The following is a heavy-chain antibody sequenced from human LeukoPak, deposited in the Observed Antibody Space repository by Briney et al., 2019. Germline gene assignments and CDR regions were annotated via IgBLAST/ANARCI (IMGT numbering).Heavy chain of an antibody. Sequence: GGSLRLSCAASGFTFSSYAMHWVRQAPGKGLEWVAVISYDGSNKYYADSVKGRFTISRDNTRNSLFLQMNSLRVDDTAFYYCAKLIRDVPIYDFWGRGALVTASS. D-gene: IGHD3/OR15-3a*01. CDR2: ISYDGSNK. CDR3: AKLIRDVPIYDF. CDR1: GFTFSSYA. J-gene: IGHJ2*01. V-gene: IGHV3-30*04.